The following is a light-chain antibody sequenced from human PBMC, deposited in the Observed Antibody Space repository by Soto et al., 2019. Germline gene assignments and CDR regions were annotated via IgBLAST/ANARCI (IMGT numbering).Light chain of an antibody. CDR2: EVS. CDR3: RSYTTSGTPV. CDR1: SSDVGRYNY. V-gene: IGLV2-14*01. Sequence: QSALTQPASVSGSPGQSIPLSCTGTSSDVGRYNYLSWYQQHPGKAPRVMTYEVSNRPSGVSNRFSGSKSGNTASLTISGLQDEDEADYFCRSYTTSGTPVFGGGTKLTVL. J-gene: IGLJ3*02.